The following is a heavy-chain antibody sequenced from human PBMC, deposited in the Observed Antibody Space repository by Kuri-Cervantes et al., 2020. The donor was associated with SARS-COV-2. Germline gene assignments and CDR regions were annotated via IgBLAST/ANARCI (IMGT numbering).Heavy chain of an antibody. CDR2: IFSNDEK. J-gene: IGHJ3*02. CDR1: GFSLSNARMG. D-gene: IGHD3-3*01. Sequence: SGPTLVKPTQTLTLTCTVSGFSLSNARMGVSWIRQPPGKALEWLAHIFSNDEKSYSTSLKSRLTISKDTSKSQVVLTMTNMDPVDTATYYCARIQVTIFGVVDAFDIWGQGTVVTVSS. V-gene: IGHV2-26*01. CDR3: ARIQVTIFGVVDAFDI.